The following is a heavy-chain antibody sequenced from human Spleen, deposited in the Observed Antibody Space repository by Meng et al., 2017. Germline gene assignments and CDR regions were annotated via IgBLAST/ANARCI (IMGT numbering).Heavy chain of an antibody. J-gene: IGHJ4*02. CDR1: GYTFPDYW. V-gene: IGHV1-2*06. Sequence: QVHLAQSGTEVKKHGASVKVSCKASGYTFPDYWLHWVRRAPGQGLEWMGRIIPSSGDANSAQKFLGRVTLTWDTSISTAYMELSSLRSDDTAIYYCARDGGNYDFDYWGQGTLVTVSS. CDR2: IIPSSGDA. CDR3: ARDGGNYDFDY. D-gene: IGHD1-7*01.